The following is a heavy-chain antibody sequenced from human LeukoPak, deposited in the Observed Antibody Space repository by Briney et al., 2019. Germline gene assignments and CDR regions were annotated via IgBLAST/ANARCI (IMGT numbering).Heavy chain of an antibody. CDR3: ARGLNPLYYFDY. J-gene: IGHJ4*02. Sequence: GGSLRLSCAASGFTFSSYSMNWVRQAPGKGLEWVSSISSSSSYIYYADSVKGRFTISRDNARTALYLQMNSLRAEDTAVYYCARGLNPLYYFDYRGQGTLVTVSS. CDR2: ISSSSSYI. V-gene: IGHV3-21*01. CDR1: GFTFSSYS.